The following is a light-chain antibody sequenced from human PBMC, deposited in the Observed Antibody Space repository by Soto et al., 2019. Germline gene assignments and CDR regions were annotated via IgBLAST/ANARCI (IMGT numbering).Light chain of an antibody. J-gene: IGLJ1*01. V-gene: IGLV1-51*02. CDR2: EDN. Sequence: QSVLTQPPSVSAAPGQKVTFSCSGSSSNIGKNYVSWYQQVPGKAPKLLIYEDNKRRSGIPDRFSGSKSGTSATLGITGLQTGDEADYYCGTWDSSLSVFVFGTGTKLTVL. CDR3: GTWDSSLSVFV. CDR1: SSNIGKNY.